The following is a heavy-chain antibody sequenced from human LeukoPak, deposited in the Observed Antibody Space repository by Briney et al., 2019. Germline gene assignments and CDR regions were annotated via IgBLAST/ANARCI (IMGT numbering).Heavy chain of an antibody. CDR2: IYYSGST. Sequence: SETLSLTCTVSGGSISSSSYYWGWIRQPPGKGLEWIGSIYYSGSTYYNPSLKSRVTISVDTSKNQFSLKLSSVTAADTAVYYCARHLLAWPGYHDSSGYYFSWFDPWGQGTLVTVSS. CDR3: ARHLLAWPGYHDSSGYYFSWFDP. CDR1: GGSISSSSYY. V-gene: IGHV4-39*01. J-gene: IGHJ5*02. D-gene: IGHD3-22*01.